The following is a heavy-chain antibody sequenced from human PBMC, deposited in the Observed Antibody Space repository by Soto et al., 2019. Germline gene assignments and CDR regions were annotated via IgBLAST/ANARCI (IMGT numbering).Heavy chain of an antibody. CDR2: IYYSGST. V-gene: IGHV4-39*02. Sequence: SETLSLTCTVSGGSISSSSYYWGWIRQPPGKGLEWIGSIYYSGSTYYNPSLKSRVTISVDTSKNHFSLKLSSVTAADTAVYYCASVRSNYYYDSSGYLGYYYYGMDVWGQGTTVTVAS. CDR3: ASVRSNYYYDSSGYLGYYYYGMDV. J-gene: IGHJ6*02. CDR1: GGSISSSSYY. D-gene: IGHD3-22*01.